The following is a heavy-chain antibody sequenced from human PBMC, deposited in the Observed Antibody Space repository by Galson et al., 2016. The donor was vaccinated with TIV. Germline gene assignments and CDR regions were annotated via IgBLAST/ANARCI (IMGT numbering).Heavy chain of an antibody. Sequence: ETLSLTCTVSGGSMRDSYWSWIRQTPGKGLEWIGYVYYTGGTKYNPSLKSRVTISVNTSKNQFSLRLSSVTAADTAMYYCARDIGGYDFDYWGQGTLVAVSS. D-gene: IGHD5-12*01. CDR1: GGSMRDSY. CDR2: VYYTGGT. CDR3: ARDIGGYDFDY. V-gene: IGHV4-59*01. J-gene: IGHJ4*02.